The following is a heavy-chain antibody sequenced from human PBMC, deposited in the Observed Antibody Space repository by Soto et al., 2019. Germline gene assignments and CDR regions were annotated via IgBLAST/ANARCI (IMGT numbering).Heavy chain of an antibody. J-gene: IGHJ6*02. CDR3: AKELTAGIMDV. V-gene: IGHV3-43*01. CDR2: ISWDGGST. CDR1: GFTFSDYY. Sequence: PGGSLRLSCAASGFTFSDYYMSWIRQAPGKGLEWVSLISWDGGSTYYADSVKGRFTISRDNRKNSLYLQMNSLRTEDTALYYCAKELTAGIMDVWGQGTTVTASS.